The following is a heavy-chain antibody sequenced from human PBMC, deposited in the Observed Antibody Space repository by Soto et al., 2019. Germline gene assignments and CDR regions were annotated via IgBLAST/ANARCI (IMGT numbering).Heavy chain of an antibody. D-gene: IGHD4-17*01. CDR2: IIPILGIA. Sequence: VQLVESGGGLVQPGGSLRLSCAASGFTFSSYTISWVRQAPGQGLEWMGRIIPILGIANYAQKFQGRVTITADKSTSTAYMELSSLRSEDTAVYYCASAMTTVTKFDYWGQGTLVTVSS. J-gene: IGHJ4*02. V-gene: IGHV1-69*09. CDR1: GFTFSSYT. CDR3: ASAMTTVTKFDY.